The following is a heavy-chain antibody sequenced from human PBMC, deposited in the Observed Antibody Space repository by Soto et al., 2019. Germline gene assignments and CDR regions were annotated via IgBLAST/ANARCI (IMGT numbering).Heavy chain of an antibody. CDR2: ISNDGSNK. CDR1: GFIFSNYA. Sequence: GGSLRLSCVASGFIFSNYAIHWVRQAPGKGLEWVAVISNDGSNKYYADSVKGRFTIFRDNSKNTLYLQMNSLRAEDTAVYYCAKDNSYSGIYTGRFDYWGQGTLVTVSS. J-gene: IGHJ4*02. V-gene: IGHV3-30*18. D-gene: IGHD1-26*01. CDR3: AKDNSYSGIYTGRFDY.